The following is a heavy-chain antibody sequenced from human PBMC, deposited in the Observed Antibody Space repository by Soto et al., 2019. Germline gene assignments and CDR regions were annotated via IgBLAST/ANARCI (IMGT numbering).Heavy chain of an antibody. J-gene: IGHJ4*02. Sequence: QVQLVQSGAEVKKPGSSVKVSCKASGGTFSSYTISWVRQAPGQGLEWMGRIIPILGIANYAQKFQGRVTITEDKSTSMAYMELGSLRAEDTVVYYCARDRVRLWLPSITDYWGQGTLVTVSS. CDR2: IIPILGIA. CDR3: ARDRVRLWLPSITDY. D-gene: IGHD5-12*01. CDR1: GGTFSSYT. V-gene: IGHV1-69*08.